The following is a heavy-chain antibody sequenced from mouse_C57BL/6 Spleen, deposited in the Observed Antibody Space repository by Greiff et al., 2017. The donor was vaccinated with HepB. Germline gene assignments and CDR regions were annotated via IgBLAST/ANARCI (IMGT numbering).Heavy chain of an antibody. Sequence: VMLVESGAELARPGASVKLSCKASGYTFTSYGISWVKQRTGQGLEWIGEIYPRSGNTYYNEKFKGKATLTADKSSSTAYMELRSLTSEDSAVYFCARSGDGYYFDYWGQGTTLTVSS. D-gene: IGHD2-3*01. CDR1: GYTFTSYG. V-gene: IGHV1-81*01. CDR3: ARSGDGYYFDY. CDR2: IYPRSGNT. J-gene: IGHJ2*01.